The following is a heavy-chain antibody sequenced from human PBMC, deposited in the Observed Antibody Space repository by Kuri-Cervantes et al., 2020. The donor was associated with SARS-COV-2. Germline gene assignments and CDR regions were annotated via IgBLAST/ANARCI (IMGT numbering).Heavy chain of an antibody. CDR2: ISAYNGNT. D-gene: IGHD1-1*01. Sequence: ASVKVSCKASGCTFTSYCISWVRQAPGQGLEWMGWISAYNGNTNYAQKLKGRDTMTTDTSTSTAYMVLRSLRSDDTAVYYCAVDYRTTGTTDRWTEYYGMDVWGQGTTVTVSS. CDR1: GCTFTSYC. J-gene: IGHJ6*02. V-gene: IGHV1-18*01. CDR3: AVDYRTTGTTDRWTEYYGMDV.